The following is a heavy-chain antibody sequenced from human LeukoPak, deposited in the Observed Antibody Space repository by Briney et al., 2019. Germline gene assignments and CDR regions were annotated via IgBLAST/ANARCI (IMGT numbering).Heavy chain of an antibody. V-gene: IGHV4-38-2*02. Sequence: SETLSLTCAVSGYSISSGYYRGWIRQPPGKVLEWIGSIYHSGTTYYDPSLKSRVTISVDMSKNQFSLKLSSVTAADTAVYYCARDTYCSSTSCGGGDYWGQGTLVTVSS. CDR1: GYSISSGYY. J-gene: IGHJ4*02. D-gene: IGHD2-2*01. CDR2: IYHSGTT. CDR3: ARDTYCSSTSCGGGDY.